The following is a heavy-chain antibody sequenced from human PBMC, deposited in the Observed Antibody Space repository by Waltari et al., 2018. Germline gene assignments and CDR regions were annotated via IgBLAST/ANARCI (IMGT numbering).Heavy chain of an antibody. CDR1: GGSISSSSYY. D-gene: IGHD5-12*01. CDR3: ARHKRGYSGYDSALDY. Sequence: QLQLQESGPGLVKPSETLSLTCTVSGGSISSSSYYWGGHRKPPGKGLEWIGSIYYSGSTYYNPSLKSRVTISVDTSKNQFSLKLSSVTAADTAVYYCARHKRGYSGYDSALDYWGQGTLVTVSS. V-gene: IGHV4-39*01. CDR2: IYYSGST. J-gene: IGHJ4*02.